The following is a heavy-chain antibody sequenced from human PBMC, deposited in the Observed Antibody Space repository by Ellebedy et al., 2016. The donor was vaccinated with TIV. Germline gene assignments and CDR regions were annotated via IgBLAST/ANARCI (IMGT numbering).Heavy chain of an antibody. CDR3: AGGLYDGMSNWFDA. J-gene: IGHJ5*02. CDR2: IHGGGTT. D-gene: IGHD2/OR15-2a*01. Sequence: GESLKISCAASGFTFSSYWMSWVRQAPGKGREWVSTIHGGGTTFYADSVKGRFTISRDNSKNTLYLQVNSLRAEDTAVYFCAGGLYDGMSNWFDAWGQGTLVTVSS. V-gene: IGHV3-53*01. CDR1: GFTFSSYW.